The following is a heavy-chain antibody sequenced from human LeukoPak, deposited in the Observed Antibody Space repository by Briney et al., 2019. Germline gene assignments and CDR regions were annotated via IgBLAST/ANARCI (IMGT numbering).Heavy chain of an antibody. CDR3: ARDRPETGYCRSTSCFDAFDI. Sequence: ASVKVSCKASGYTFTRYDINWVRQATGQGLEWMGWMNPNSGNTGYAQKFQGRVTITRNTSISTAYMELSSLRSEETAVYYCARDRPETGYCRSTSCFDAFDIWGQGTMVTVSS. V-gene: IGHV1-8*01. CDR1: GYTFTRYD. J-gene: IGHJ3*02. CDR2: MNPNSGNT. D-gene: IGHD2-2*01.